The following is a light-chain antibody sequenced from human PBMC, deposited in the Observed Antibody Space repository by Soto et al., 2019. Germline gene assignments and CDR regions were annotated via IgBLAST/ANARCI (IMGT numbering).Light chain of an antibody. CDR2: EVS. CDR3: SSYTSSSTPYL. CDR1: SSDVGAYNF. Sequence: QSALTQPASVSGSPGQSITISCTGTSSDVGAYNFVSWYQQHPGKAPKLMIYEVSNRPSGISNRFSGSKSGNTASLTISGVQAEDEADYYCSSYTSSSTPYLFGTGTKVTVL. V-gene: IGLV2-14*01. J-gene: IGLJ1*01.